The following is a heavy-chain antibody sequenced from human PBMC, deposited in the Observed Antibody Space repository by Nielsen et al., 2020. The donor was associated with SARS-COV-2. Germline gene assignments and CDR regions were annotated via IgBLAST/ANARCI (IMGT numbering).Heavy chain of an antibody. CDR1: GVSLRDFHF. Sequence: SETLSLTCGVYGVSLRDFHFWTWIRQSPGKGLEWIGEIDHSGSTSYSPSLKSRVTISVDTSKNQFSLKLSSVTAADTAVYYCASEAVAGTYYYYYGMDVWGQGTTVTVSS. D-gene: IGHD6-19*01. V-gene: IGHV4-34*01. J-gene: IGHJ6*02. CDR2: IDHSGST. CDR3: ASEAVAGTYYYYYGMDV.